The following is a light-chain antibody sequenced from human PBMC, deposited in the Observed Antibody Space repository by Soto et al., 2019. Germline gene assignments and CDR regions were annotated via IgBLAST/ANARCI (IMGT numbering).Light chain of an antibody. CDR3: QGYSSAPEA. CDR2: AAS. V-gene: IGKV1-27*01. J-gene: IGKJ1*01. Sequence: DIQMTQSPSSLSASVGDRVTITCRASQGISNYLAWYQQTPGKFPRLLICAASTLHSGVPSRFSGSGAGTDFTLTISSLQPEDVATYYCQGYSSAPEAFGQGTKVVIK. CDR1: QGISNY.